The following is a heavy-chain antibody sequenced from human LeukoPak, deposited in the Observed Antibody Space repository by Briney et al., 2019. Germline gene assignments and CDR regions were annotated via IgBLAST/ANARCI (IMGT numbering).Heavy chain of an antibody. J-gene: IGHJ4*02. Sequence: PSETLSLTCAVYGESLNGHYWSWIRQSPGKGLEWIGEGSDSGGTKFNPSLKSRASISADTSRNQFSLKLRSVTAADTAVYYCARDLNRWGEFDYWGQGTPVTVSS. V-gene: IGHV4-34*01. D-gene: IGHD3-16*01. CDR1: GESLNGHY. CDR3: ARDLNRWGEFDY. CDR2: GSDSGGT.